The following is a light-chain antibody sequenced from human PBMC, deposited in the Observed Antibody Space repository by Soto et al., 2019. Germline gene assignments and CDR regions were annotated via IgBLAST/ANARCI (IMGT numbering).Light chain of an antibody. CDR1: QSVLSSSNNKNY. J-gene: IGKJ1*01. CDR3: QQYYSTPWT. V-gene: IGKV4-1*01. CDR2: WAS. Sequence: DIVMTQSPDSLAVSLGERATINCKSSQSVLSSSNNKNYLTWYQQKLGQPPRLLIYWASTRESGVPDRFRGSGSGADFTLTINSLQAEDVAVYYCQQYYSTPWTFGQGTKVEIK.